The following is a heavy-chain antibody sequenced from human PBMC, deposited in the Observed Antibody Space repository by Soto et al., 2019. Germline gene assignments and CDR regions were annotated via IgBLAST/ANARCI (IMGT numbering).Heavy chain of an antibody. CDR2: INAGNGNT. CDR3: ARDGLYYDFWSGYLRLQYYFDY. J-gene: IGHJ4*02. V-gene: IGHV1-3*01. CDR1: GYTFTSYA. D-gene: IGHD3-3*01. Sequence: ASVKVSCKASGYTFTSYAMHWVRQAPGQRLEWMGWINAGNGNTKYSQKFQGRVTITRDTSASTAYMELSSLRSEDTAVYYCARDGLYYDFWSGYLRLQYYFDYWGPGTLVTVSS.